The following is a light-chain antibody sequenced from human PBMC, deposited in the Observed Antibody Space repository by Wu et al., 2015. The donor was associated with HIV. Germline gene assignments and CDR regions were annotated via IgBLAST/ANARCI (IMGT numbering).Light chain of an antibody. CDR3: QQYDTSPWT. Sequence: ATXSCRASQSVTQLLSLYHRNLARLPGSSSMMPSNRATGIPARFSGSGSGTDFTLTISSLETEDFAVYFCQQYDTSPWTFGQGTTVEI. CDR1: QSVTQL. J-gene: IGKJ1*01. CDR2: MPS. V-gene: IGKV3-11*01.